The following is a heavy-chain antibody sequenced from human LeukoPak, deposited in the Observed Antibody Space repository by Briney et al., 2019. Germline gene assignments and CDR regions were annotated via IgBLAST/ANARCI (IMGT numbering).Heavy chain of an antibody. V-gene: IGHV3-21*01. CDR2: ISSSSSYI. CDR3: ARGPGLGGSSSYLDY. CDR1: GFTFSSYS. J-gene: IGHJ4*02. D-gene: IGHD6-6*01. Sequence: SGGSLRLSCAASGFTFSSYSMNWVRQAPGKGLEWVSSISSSSSYIYYADSVKGRFTISRDNAKNSLYLQMNSLRAEDTAVYYCARGPGLGGSSSYLDYWGQGNLVTVSS.